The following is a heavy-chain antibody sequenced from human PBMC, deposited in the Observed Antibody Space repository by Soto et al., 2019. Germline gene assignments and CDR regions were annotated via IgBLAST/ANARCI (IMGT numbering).Heavy chain of an antibody. D-gene: IGHD2-15*01. V-gene: IGHV3-23*01. CDR2: ISGSGDYT. Sequence: EVQLLESGGGLVQPGESLRLSCAASGFTFSSYAMTWVRQSPGKGLEWVSSISGSGDYTYFADYVKGRFTISRDNSKDILYLQMSSLRVEDTAIYSCAKDSRSHPQGWFDPWGQGTLVTVSS. CDR1: GFTFSSYA. J-gene: IGHJ5*02. CDR3: AKDSRSHPQGWFDP.